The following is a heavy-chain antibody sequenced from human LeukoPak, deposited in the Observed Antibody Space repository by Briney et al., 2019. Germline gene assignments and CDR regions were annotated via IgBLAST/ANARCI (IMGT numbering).Heavy chain of an antibody. CDR2: ISGSGGST. V-gene: IGHV3-23*01. D-gene: IGHD6-19*01. CDR3: AKARYSSGWYYFDY. Sequence: GGSLRLSCAASGLTFNNAWMNWVRQAPGKGLEWVSAISGSGGSTYYADSVKGRFTISRDNSKNTLYLQMNSLRAEDTAVYYCAKARYSSGWYYFDYWGQGTLVTVSS. CDR1: GLTFNNAW. J-gene: IGHJ4*02.